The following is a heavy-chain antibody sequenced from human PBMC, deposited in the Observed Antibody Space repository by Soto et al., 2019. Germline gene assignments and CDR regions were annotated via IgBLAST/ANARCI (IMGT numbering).Heavy chain of an antibody. D-gene: IGHD3-9*01. V-gene: IGHV5-51*01. Sequence: GESLKISCKGSGYSFSNNWIGWVRQMPGKGLEWMGIIYPGDSETRYGPSFQGQVIISADKSITTAYLQWSSLKASDSAMYYCARYQGAGYYPESWGQGTLVTVSS. CDR1: GYSFSNNW. CDR3: ARYQGAGYYPES. J-gene: IGHJ4*02. CDR2: IYPGDSET.